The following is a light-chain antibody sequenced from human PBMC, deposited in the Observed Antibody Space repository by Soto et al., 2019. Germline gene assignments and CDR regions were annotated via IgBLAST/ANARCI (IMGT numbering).Light chain of an antibody. CDR1: QSVSSSY. Sequence: EIVLTQSPGTLSLSPGERATLSCRASQSVSSSYLAWYQQKPGQAPRLLIYGASSRATGIPDRFSGSGSGTDFPLTISRPEPEDFAVYYCQQYGSSPYTFGKGTRLEIK. CDR3: QQYGSSPYT. V-gene: IGKV3-20*01. CDR2: GAS. J-gene: IGKJ2*01.